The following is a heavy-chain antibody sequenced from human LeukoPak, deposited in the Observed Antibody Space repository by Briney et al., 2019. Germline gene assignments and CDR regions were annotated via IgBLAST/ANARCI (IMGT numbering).Heavy chain of an antibody. J-gene: IGHJ5*02. CDR1: GFTFSSYG. D-gene: IGHD3-10*01. V-gene: IGHV3-30*02. CDR3: AKDYSKTSYYGSGTYYRPNWFDP. Sequence: GGSLRLSCAASGFTFSSYGMHWVRQAPGKGLEWVAFVRNDGSNKYYADSVKGRFTISRDNSKNTLYLQMNSLKTEDTAMYYCAKDYSKTSYYGSGTYYRPNWFDPWGQGTLVTVSS. CDR2: VRNDGSNK.